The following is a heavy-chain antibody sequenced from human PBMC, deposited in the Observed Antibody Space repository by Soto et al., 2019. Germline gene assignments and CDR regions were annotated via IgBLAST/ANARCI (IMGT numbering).Heavy chain of an antibody. Sequence: GGSLRLSCAASGFTFSSYGMHWVRQAPGKGLEWVAVISYDGSNKYYADSVKGRFTISRDNSKNTLYLQMNSLRAEDTAVYYCAKDQGAGLRFLEWLLGYGMDVWGQGTTVTVSS. V-gene: IGHV3-30*18. CDR3: AKDQGAGLRFLEWLLGYGMDV. CDR2: ISYDGSNK. CDR1: GFTFSSYG. J-gene: IGHJ6*02. D-gene: IGHD3-3*01.